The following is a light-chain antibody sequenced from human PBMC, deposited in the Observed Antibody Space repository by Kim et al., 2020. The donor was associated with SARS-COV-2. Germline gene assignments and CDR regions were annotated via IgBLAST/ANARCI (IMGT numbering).Light chain of an antibody. CDR1: SGRIASNY. J-gene: IGLJ3*02. V-gene: IGLV6-57*03. Sequence: GKTVPRSCTRSSGRIASNYLQWYQQRPGSAPPTVIYEDNQRPAGLPDRFSGSIDSSGNSASLTIAGLKTEDEADYYCQSYDSSNQVFGGGTQLTVL. CDR2: EDN. CDR3: QSYDSSNQV.